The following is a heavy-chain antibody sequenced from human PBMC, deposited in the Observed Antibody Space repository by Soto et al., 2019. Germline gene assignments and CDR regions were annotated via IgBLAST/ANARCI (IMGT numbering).Heavy chain of an antibody. CDR1: GFIFSSYN. J-gene: IGHJ5*02. D-gene: IGHD3-22*01. V-gene: IGHV3-21*01. CDR2: ISSSGDYI. CDR3: AWEGYYYESPLHPPWLDP. Sequence: EVRLVESGGGLLMPGGSLRLSCAASGFIFSSYNMNWVRQAPGEGLEWISSISSSGDYIFYADSVKGRFTISRDNAKNSLYLQLNSLRAEDTAVYYCAWEGYYYESPLHPPWLDPWGQGTLVTVSS.